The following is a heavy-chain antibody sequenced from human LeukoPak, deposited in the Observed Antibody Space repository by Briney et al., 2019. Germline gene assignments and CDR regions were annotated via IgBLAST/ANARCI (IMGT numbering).Heavy chain of an antibody. CDR3: ARVEATNDAFDI. J-gene: IGHJ3*02. CDR2: ISSSSSTI. V-gene: IGHV3-48*04. Sequence: GGSLRLSCAASGFIFSSYSMNWVRQAPGKGLEWVSYISSSSSTIYYADSVKGRFTISRDNAKNSLYLQMNSLRAEDTAVYYCARVEATNDAFDIWGQGTMVTVSS. CDR1: GFIFSSYS.